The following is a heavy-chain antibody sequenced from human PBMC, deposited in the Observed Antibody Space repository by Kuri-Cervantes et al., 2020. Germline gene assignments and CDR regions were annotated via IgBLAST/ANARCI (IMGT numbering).Heavy chain of an antibody. CDR1: GFTFSSYG. CDR2: IWYDGSNK. CDR3: AKDLHQSMIQPWSDCYYGMDV. Sequence: WGSLRLSCAASGFTFSSYGMHWVRQAPGKGMEWVAVIWYDGSNKYYADSVKGRFTISRDNSKNTLYLQMNSLRAEDTAVYYCAKDLHQSMIQPWSDCYYGMDVWGQGTTVTGYS. V-gene: IGHV3-30*02. D-gene: IGHD5-18*01. J-gene: IGHJ6*02.